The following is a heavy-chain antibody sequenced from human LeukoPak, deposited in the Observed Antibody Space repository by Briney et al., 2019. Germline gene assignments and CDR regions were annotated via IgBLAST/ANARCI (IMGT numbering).Heavy chain of an antibody. CDR3: AGWYSSSWYGEYFDY. J-gene: IGHJ4*02. D-gene: IGHD6-13*01. CDR1: GGSISSYY. CDR2: IYYSGST. V-gene: IGHV4-59*01. Sequence: PSETLSLTCTVSGGSISSYYWSWIRQPPGKGLEWIGYIYYSGSTRYNPSLKSRVTISVDTSKNQFSLKLSSVTAADTAVYYCAGWYSSSWYGEYFDYWGEGTLVTVSS.